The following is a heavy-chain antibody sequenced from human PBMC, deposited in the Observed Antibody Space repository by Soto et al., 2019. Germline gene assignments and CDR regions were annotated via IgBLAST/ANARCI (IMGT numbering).Heavy chain of an antibody. CDR2: IWYDGSNK. Sequence: QVQLVESGGGVVQPGRSLRLSCAASGFTFSSYGMHWVRQAPGKGLEWVAVIWYDGSNKYYADSVKGRFTISRDNSKNTLYLQMNSLRAADTAVYYCARRDYDILTGYYMFDAFDIWGQGTMVTVSS. V-gene: IGHV3-33*01. D-gene: IGHD3-9*01. CDR1: GFTFSSYG. J-gene: IGHJ3*02. CDR3: ARRDYDILTGYYMFDAFDI.